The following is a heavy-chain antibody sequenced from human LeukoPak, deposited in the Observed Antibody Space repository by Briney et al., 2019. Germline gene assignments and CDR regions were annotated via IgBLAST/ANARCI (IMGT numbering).Heavy chain of an antibody. CDR1: GFTFSSYG. J-gene: IGHJ6*03. V-gene: IGHV3-30*02. CDR3: AKMPTGTTKRGYYYYYMDV. CDR2: IRYDGGNK. D-gene: IGHD1-1*01. Sequence: GGSLRLSCAASGFTFSSYGMHWVRQAPGKGLEWVAFIRYDGGNKYYADSVKGRFTISRDNSKNTLYLQMNSLRAEDTAVYYCAKMPTGTTKRGYYYYYMDVWGKGTTVTVSS.